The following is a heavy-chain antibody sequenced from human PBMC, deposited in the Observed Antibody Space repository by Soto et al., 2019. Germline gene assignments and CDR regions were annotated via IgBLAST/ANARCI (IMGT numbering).Heavy chain of an antibody. J-gene: IGHJ5*02. V-gene: IGHV1-2*02. CDR1: GYTFTAYD. CDR3: ARTYDSSGQPSRYFDP. Sequence: QVHLVESGAEVKRPGPSVKVSCTPSGYTFTAYDLHWVRQAPGQGLEWMGWINPNSGGTNYAQKFQGRVTMTRDTSISTVYMELSGLRSDDTAMYYCARTYDSSGQPSRYFDPGGQGTLVTVSS. CDR2: INPNSGGT. D-gene: IGHD3-22*01.